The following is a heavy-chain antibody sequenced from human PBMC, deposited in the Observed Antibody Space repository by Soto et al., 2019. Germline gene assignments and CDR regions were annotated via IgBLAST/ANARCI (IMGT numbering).Heavy chain of an antibody. D-gene: IGHD5-18*01. CDR1: GFTFSGSA. CDR3: TSLLGHSYGYHNYYYGMDV. Sequence: EVQLVESGGGLVQPGGSLKLSCAASGFTFSGSAMHWVRQASGKGLEWVGRIRSKANSYATAYAASVKGRFTISREDSKNTADLQMNSLKTEDTAVYYCTSLLGHSYGYHNYYYGMDVGGQGTTVTVSS. V-gene: IGHV3-73*02. J-gene: IGHJ6*02. CDR2: IRSKANSYAT.